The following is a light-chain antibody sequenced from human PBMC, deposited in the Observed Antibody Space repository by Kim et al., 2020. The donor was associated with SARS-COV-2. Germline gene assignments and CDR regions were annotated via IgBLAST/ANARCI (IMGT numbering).Light chain of an antibody. CDR1: CGSIDDNY. CDR3: QSYNRENVL. V-gene: IGLV6-57*04. J-gene: IGLJ2*01. Sequence: NFMLTQPHSVSESPGKTVTISCTRSCGSIDDNYVQWYQQRPGGVPTTVIYENDQRPSGVSDRFSGSIDNSSNSASLTISGLRTEDEADYYCQSYNRENVLLGGGTQRTVL. CDR2: END.